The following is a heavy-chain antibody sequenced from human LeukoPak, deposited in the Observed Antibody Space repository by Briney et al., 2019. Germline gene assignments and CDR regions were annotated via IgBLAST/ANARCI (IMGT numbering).Heavy chain of an antibody. CDR1: GFTFTSHA. V-gene: IGHV3-23*01. CDR2: VSGADGTT. D-gene: IGHD3-3*01. J-gene: IGHJ6*03. Sequence: PGGSLRLSCAASGFTFTSHAMSWVRQSPRKGLEWVSGVSGADGTTYYADSVKGRFTISRDNSKNTLYLQMNSLRAEDTAVYYCAREKNDFWNHHYYMDVWGKGTTVTVSS. CDR3: AREKNDFWNHHYYMDV.